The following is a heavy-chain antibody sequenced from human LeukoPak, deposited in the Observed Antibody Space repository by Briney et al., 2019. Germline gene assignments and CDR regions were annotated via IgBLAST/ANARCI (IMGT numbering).Heavy chain of an antibody. Sequence: GASVKVSCKASGYTFTSYGISWVRQAPGQGLEWMGWISAYNGNTNYAQKFRGRVTMTPDTSTSTAYMELRSLRSDDTAVYYCASLKTDGYFDYWGQGILVTVSS. D-gene: IGHD5-24*01. CDR3: ASLKTDGYFDY. J-gene: IGHJ4*02. V-gene: IGHV1-18*01. CDR1: GYTFTSYG. CDR2: ISAYNGNT.